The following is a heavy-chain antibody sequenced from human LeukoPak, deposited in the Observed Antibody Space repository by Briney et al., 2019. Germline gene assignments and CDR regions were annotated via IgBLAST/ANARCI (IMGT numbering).Heavy chain of an antibody. V-gene: IGHV4-38-2*02. CDR2: IYHSGST. CDR1: GYSISSGYY. CDR3: ARLAGSGYVEGDNWFDP. D-gene: IGHD5-12*01. Sequence: PSETLSLTRTVSGYSISSGYYWGWIRQPPGKGLEWIGSIYHSGSTYYNPSLKSRVTISVDTSKNQFSLKLSSVTAADTAVYYCARLAGSGYVEGDNWFDPWGQGTLVTVSS. J-gene: IGHJ5*02.